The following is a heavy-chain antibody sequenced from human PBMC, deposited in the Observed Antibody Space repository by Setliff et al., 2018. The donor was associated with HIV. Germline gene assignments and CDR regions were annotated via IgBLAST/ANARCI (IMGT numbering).Heavy chain of an antibody. CDR2: INHSGST. CDR3: ARERKIFYYYYYGMDV. J-gene: IGHJ6*02. CDR1: GGSIRSHY. D-gene: IGHD3-3*01. V-gene: IGHV4-34*01. Sequence: PSETLSLTCTVSGGSIRSHYWSWIRQPPGKGLEWIGEINHSGSTNYNPSLKSRVTISVDTSKNQFSLKLSSVTAADTAVYYCARERKIFYYYYYGMDVWGQGTTVTVSS.